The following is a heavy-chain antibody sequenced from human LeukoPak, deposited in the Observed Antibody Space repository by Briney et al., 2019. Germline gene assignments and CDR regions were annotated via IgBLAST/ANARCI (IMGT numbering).Heavy chain of an antibody. CDR3: ARDGPYYDILTGYSSGALDI. D-gene: IGHD3-9*01. Sequence: SVKVSCKASGGTFSSYAISWVRQAPGQGLEWMGGIIPIFGTANYALKFQGRVTITADESTSTAYMELSSLRSEDTAVYYCARDGPYYDILTGYSSGALDIWGQGTMVTVSS. CDR2: IIPIFGTA. V-gene: IGHV1-69*13. CDR1: GGTFSSYA. J-gene: IGHJ3*02.